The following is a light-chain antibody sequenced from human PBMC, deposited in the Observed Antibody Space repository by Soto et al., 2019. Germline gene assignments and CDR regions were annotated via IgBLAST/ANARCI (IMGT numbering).Light chain of an antibody. J-gene: IGLJ2*01. CDR1: SSDVGSYNL. CDR2: DGD. V-gene: IGLV2-23*01. Sequence: QSVLTQPASVSGSPGQSITISCTGTSSDVGSYNLVSWYQQHPGKAPKLVIYDGDKWPSGVSNRFSGSKSGNTASLTISGLQAEDEADYYCCSYAGGSTLVFGGGTKLTVL. CDR3: CSYAGGSTLV.